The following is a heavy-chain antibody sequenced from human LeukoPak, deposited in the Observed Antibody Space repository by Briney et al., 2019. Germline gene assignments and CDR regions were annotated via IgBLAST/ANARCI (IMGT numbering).Heavy chain of an antibody. J-gene: IGHJ4*02. CDR2: IYPDGSS. Sequence: PGGSLRLSCAVSGLTISNNYMSWVRQAPGKGLEWVSVIYPDGSSYYTDSVKGRFTISRDNSKNTVYLQMNSLRVDDTAVYFCARDRIGRFKDHWGQGSLVTVSS. CDR3: ARDRIGRFKDH. CDR1: GLTISNNY. D-gene: IGHD1-14*01. V-gene: IGHV3-53*01.